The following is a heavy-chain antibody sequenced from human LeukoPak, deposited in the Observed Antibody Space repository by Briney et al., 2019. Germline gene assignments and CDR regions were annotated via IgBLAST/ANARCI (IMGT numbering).Heavy chain of an antibody. CDR3: ARDVSGELLLGFDY. Sequence: GASVKVSCKASGYTFTGYYMHRVRQAPGQGLEWMGWINPNSGGTNYAQKFQGRVTMTRDTSISTAYMELSRLRSDDTAVYYCARDVSGELLLGFDYWGQGTLVTVSS. CDR1: GYTFTGYY. V-gene: IGHV1-2*02. J-gene: IGHJ4*02. D-gene: IGHD1-26*01. CDR2: INPNSGGT.